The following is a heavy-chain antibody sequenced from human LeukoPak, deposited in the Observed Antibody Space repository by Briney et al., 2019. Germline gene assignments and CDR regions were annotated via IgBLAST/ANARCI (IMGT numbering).Heavy chain of an antibody. Sequence: SVKVSCKASGGTFSSYAISWLRQAPGQGLEWMGRIIPIFGTANYAQKFRGRVTITTDESTSTAYMELSSLRSEDTAVYYCARERDGWYDGVYWGQGTLVTVSS. J-gene: IGHJ4*02. CDR2: IIPIFGTA. CDR3: ARERDGWYDGVY. D-gene: IGHD6-19*01. V-gene: IGHV1-69*05. CDR1: GGTFSSYA.